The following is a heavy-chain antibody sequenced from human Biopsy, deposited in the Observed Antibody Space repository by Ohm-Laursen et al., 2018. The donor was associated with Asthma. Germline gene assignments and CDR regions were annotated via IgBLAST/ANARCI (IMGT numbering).Heavy chain of an antibody. CDR3: VRHQYSSSWSTFDY. J-gene: IGHJ4*02. CDR1: GGSITSSSYY. V-gene: IGHV4-39*01. D-gene: IGHD3-22*01. Sequence: TLSLTCTVSGGSITSSSYYWGWIRQPPGKGMEWIGSMYHSGSPYYHPSLKSRATISVDTSKNQLSLKMSSVTAADTAVYFCVRHQYSSSWSTFDYWGQGALITVSS. CDR2: MYHSGSP.